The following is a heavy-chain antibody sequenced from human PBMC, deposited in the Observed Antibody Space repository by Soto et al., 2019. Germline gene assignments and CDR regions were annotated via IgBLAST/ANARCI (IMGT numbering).Heavy chain of an antibody. V-gene: IGHV1-69*13. D-gene: IGHD3-3*01. CDR1: GGTFSSYA. CDR3: ARDTGITIFGVAPRRCGMDV. CDR2: IIPIFGTA. J-gene: IGHJ6*02. Sequence: SVKVSCKASGGTFSSYAISWVRQAPGQGLEWMGGIIPIFGTANYAQKFQGRVTITADDSTSTAYMELSSLRSEDTAVYYCARDTGITIFGVAPRRCGMDVWGQGTTVTVSS.